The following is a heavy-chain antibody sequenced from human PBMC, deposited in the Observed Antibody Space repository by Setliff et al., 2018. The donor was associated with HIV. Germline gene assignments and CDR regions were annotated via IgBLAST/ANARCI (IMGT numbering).Heavy chain of an antibody. CDR1: GGSISSGGYY. D-gene: IGHD6-13*01. CDR2: IYYSGST. J-gene: IGHJ4*02. V-gene: IGHV4-31*03. Sequence: LSLTCTVSGGSISSGGYYWSWIRQPPGKGLEWIGYIYYSGSTYYNPSLKSRVTISVDTSKNQFSLKMSSVTAADTAVYYCTRATTTPIAGMLAPPPDYWGQGTLVTVSS. CDR3: TRATTTPIAGMLAPPPDY.